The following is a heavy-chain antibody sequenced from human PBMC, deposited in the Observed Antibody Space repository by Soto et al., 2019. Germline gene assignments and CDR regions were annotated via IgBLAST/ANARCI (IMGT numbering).Heavy chain of an antibody. CDR3: AKATATGGGAFDI. Sequence: GGSLRLSCAASGFICSSYDMSWVRQAPGKGLEWVSTILVGGSTHYEDSVKGWFTISRDGSKNTVYLQMNSLTAGDTAVYYCAKATATGGGAFDICGQGTMVTVSS. CDR1: GFICSSYD. J-gene: IGHJ3*02. D-gene: IGHD2-8*02. V-gene: IGHV3-23*01. CDR2: ILVGGST.